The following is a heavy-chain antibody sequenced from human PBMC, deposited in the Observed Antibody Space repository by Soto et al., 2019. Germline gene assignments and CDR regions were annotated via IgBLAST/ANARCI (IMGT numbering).Heavy chain of an antibody. J-gene: IGHJ3*02. D-gene: IGHD1-1*01. V-gene: IGHV4-34*01. Sequence: QVQLQQWGAGLLKPSETLSLTCAVYGGFVSSGSYYWSWIRQPPGKGLERTGEMSHSVGTHFNPYLKGRVTISVDTSKSQFSLKMSSVTAADTSLYYCARVERGTATTVVDAFDIWGPGTMVTVSS. CDR1: GGFVSSGSYY. CDR3: ARVERGTATTVVDAFDI. CDR2: MSHSVGT.